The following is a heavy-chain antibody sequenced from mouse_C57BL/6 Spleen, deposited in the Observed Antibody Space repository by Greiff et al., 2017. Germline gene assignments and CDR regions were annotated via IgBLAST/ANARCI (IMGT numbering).Heavy chain of an antibody. CDR1: GYTFTSYW. Sequence: VQLQQPGAELVKPGASVKLSCKASGYTFTSYWMQWVKQRPGQGLEWIGEIDPSASYSNYNQKFKGKATLTVYTSSSTAYMQLSSLASEDSAVYYCARWETRYFDVWGTGTTVTVSS. CDR2: IDPSASYS. D-gene: IGHD4-1*01. CDR3: ARWETRYFDV. V-gene: IGHV1-50*01. J-gene: IGHJ1*03.